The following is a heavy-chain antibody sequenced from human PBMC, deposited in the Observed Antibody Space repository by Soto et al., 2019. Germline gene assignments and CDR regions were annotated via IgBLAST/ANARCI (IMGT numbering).Heavy chain of an antibody. V-gene: IGHV3-23*01. J-gene: IGHJ4*02. D-gene: IGHD3-22*01. CDR2: ISVGGGGT. Sequence: GGSLRLSCTPSGFPFYNFAMSWVRQSPGRGLEWVSAISVGGGGTYYADSVKGRFIISRDNSKNTVYLQVNGLRPDDKAVYYCAKDVHYDSPGGLDHWRQGTLVTVAS. CDR3: AKDVHYDSPGGLDH. CDR1: GFPFYNFA.